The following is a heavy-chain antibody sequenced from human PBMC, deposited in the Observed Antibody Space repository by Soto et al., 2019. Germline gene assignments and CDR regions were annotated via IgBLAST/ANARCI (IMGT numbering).Heavy chain of an antibody. CDR3: AHRVLRTVFGLVTTTAIYFDF. Sequence: QITLNESGPTVVRPTETLTLTCRFSGFSLTTSGVGVGWIRQSPGKAPEWLALIYWDDDKRYSASLKSRLTITKDTSKNQGGLTVSDLDPTDTATYYCAHRVLRTVFGLVTTTAIYFDFWGQGTPVAVSS. V-gene: IGHV2-5*02. D-gene: IGHD3-3*01. J-gene: IGHJ4*02. CDR2: IYWDDDK. CDR1: GFSLTTSGVG.